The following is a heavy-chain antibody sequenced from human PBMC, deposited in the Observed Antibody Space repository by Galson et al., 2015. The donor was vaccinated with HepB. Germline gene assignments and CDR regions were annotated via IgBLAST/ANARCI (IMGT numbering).Heavy chain of an antibody. J-gene: IGHJ1*01. CDR3: ASQIAPTEEYFQH. CDR1: GFTFSSYA. Sequence: SLRLSCAASGFTFSSYAMHWVRQAPGKGLEWVAVISYDGSNKYYADSVKGRFTISRDNSKNTLYLQMNSLRAEDTAVYFCASQIAPTEEYFQHWGQGTLVTVSS. V-gene: IGHV3-30-3*01. CDR2: ISYDGSNK.